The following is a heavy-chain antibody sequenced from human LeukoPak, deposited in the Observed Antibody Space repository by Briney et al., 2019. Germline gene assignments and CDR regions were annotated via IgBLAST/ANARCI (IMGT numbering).Heavy chain of an antibody. J-gene: IGHJ4*02. Sequence: GGSLRLSCVGSGYTFRSHAMSWVRQAPEKGLEFVSGIYENGGTTYYADSVKGRFSISGDNSKNTLYLQMDSLRGEDTAVYYCAKDFRIGYSAHFDYWGQGALVTVSS. CDR3: AKDFRIGYSAHFDY. CDR1: GYTFRSHA. CDR2: IYENGGTT. D-gene: IGHD2-21*01. V-gene: IGHV3-23*01.